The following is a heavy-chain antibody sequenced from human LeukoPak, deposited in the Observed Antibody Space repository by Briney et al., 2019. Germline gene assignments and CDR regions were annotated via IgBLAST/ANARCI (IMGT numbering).Heavy chain of an antibody. V-gene: IGHV1-18*01. J-gene: IGHJ4*02. CDR2: ISAYNGNT. D-gene: IGHD3-22*01. CDR3: ARDQGWLSISRGRHFDY. CDR1: GYTFTSYG. Sequence: GASVKVSCKASGYTFTSYGISWVRQAPGQGLAWMGWISAYNGNTNYAQKLQGRVTMTTDTSTSTAYMELRSLRSDDTAVYYCARDQGWLSISRGRHFDYWGQGTLVTVSS.